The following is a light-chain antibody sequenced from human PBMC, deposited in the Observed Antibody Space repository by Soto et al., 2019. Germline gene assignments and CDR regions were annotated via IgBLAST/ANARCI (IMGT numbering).Light chain of an antibody. V-gene: IGLV2-14*01. CDR2: EVS. CDR3: SSYTSSSALVYV. J-gene: IGLJ1*01. Sequence: QSALTQPASVSGSPGQPITISCTGTSGDVGGYNYVSWYQQHPGKAPKLMIYEVSNRPSGVSNRFSGSKSGNTASLTISGLQAEDEADYYCSSYTSSSALVYVFGTGTKLTVL. CDR1: SGDVGGYNY.